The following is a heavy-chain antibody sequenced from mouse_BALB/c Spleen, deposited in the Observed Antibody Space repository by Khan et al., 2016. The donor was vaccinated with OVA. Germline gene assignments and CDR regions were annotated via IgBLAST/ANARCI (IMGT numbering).Heavy chain of an antibody. CDR2: ISSCGSYT. CDR1: GFTFSSFG. D-gene: IGHD2-5*01. J-gene: IGHJ2*01. V-gene: IGHV5-6*01. CDR3: ARQDSNCYFEY. Sequence: EVQLVESGGDLVKPGGSLKLSCAASGFTFSSFGMSWIRQTPDKRLEWVATISSCGSYTYYPDSVKGRFTISRDNAKNTLYLQMSSLKSEDTAMYYCARQDSNCYFEYWGQGTTLTVSS.